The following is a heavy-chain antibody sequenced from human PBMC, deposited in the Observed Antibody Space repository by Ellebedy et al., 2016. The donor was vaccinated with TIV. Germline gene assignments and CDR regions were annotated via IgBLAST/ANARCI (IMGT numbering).Heavy chain of an antibody. Sequence: GESLKISCAASGFTFSTYWMTWVRQAPGKGLEWAANIKQDGSEKYYVDSVKGRFTIPRDNAKNSLYLQMNSLRLEDTAVYYCAFPRAGYNSGWTYWGQGTLVTVSS. CDR2: IKQDGSEK. D-gene: IGHD6-19*01. J-gene: IGHJ4*02. V-gene: IGHV3-7*03. CDR1: GFTFSTYW. CDR3: AFPRAGYNSGWTY.